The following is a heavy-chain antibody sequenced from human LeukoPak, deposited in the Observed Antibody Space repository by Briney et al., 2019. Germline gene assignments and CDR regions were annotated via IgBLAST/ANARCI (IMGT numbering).Heavy chain of an antibody. CDR2: IYYSGST. J-gene: IGHJ2*01. V-gene: IGHV4-59*01. Sequence: SETLSLTCAVYGGSSSGYYWSWIRQPPGKGLEWIGYIYYSGSTNYNPPLKSRVTISVDTSKNQFSLKLSSVTAADTAVYYCARDNGINYWYFDLWGRGTLVTVSS. D-gene: IGHD1-20*01. CDR3: ARDNGINYWYFDL. CDR1: GGSSSGYY.